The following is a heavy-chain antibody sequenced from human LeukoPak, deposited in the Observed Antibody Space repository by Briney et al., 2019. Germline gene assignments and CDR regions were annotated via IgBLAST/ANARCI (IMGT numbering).Heavy chain of an antibody. CDR3: AADSYGSTWYWHFDL. CDR1: GFTFSSYA. V-gene: IGHV3-30-3*01. D-gene: IGHD6-13*01. J-gene: IGHJ2*01. CDR2: ISYDGSNK. Sequence: GGSLRLSCAASGFTFSSYAMHWVRQAPGKGLEWVAVISYDGSNKYYADSVKGRFTISRDNSKNTLYLQMNSLRAEDTAVYYCAADSYGSTWYWHFDLWGRGTLVTVSS.